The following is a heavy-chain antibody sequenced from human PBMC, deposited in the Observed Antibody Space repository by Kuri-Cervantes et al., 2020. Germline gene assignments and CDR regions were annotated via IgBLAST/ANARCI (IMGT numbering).Heavy chain of an antibody. J-gene: IGHJ3*02. Sequence: SVKVSCKASGYTFSSYAISWVRQAPGQGLEWMGGIIPIFGTANYAQKFQGRVTITADESTSTAYMELSSLRSEDTAVYYCARDLDYDSSSSDAFDIWGKGTMVTVSS. CDR1: GYTFSSYA. V-gene: IGHV1-69*13. D-gene: IGHD3-22*01. CDR3: ARDLDYDSSSSDAFDI. CDR2: IIPIFGTA.